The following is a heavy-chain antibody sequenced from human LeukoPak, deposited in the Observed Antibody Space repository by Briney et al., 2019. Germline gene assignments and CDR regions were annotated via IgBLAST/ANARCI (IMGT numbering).Heavy chain of an antibody. CDR3: ARLSQSGNWNYYGMDV. Sequence: SVKVSCKASGGTFSSYAISWVRQAPGQGLEWMGRIIPIFGIANYAQKFQGRVTITADKSTSTAYMELSNLRSEDTAVYYCARLSQSGNWNYYGMDVWGQGTTVTVSS. D-gene: IGHD1-1*01. V-gene: IGHV1-69*04. CDR2: IIPIFGIA. CDR1: GGTFSSYA. J-gene: IGHJ6*02.